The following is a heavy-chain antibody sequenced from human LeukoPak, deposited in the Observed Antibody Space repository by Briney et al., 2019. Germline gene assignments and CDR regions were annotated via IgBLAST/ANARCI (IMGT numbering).Heavy chain of an antibody. CDR3: AKETTVTTRYYYYGMDV. Sequence: PGRSVRLSCAASGFTFSSYGMHWVRQAPGKGLEWVAVISYDGSNKYYADSVKGRFTISRDNSKNTLYLQMNSLRAEDTAVYYCAKETTVTTRYYYYGMDVWGQGTTVTVSS. CDR1: GFTFSSYG. V-gene: IGHV3-30*18. CDR2: ISYDGSNK. D-gene: IGHD4-17*01. J-gene: IGHJ6*02.